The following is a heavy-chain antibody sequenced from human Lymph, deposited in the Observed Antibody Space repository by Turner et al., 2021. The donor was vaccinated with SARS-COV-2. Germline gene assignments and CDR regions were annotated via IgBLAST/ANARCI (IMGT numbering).Heavy chain of an antibody. J-gene: IGHJ4*02. V-gene: IGHV3-23*01. D-gene: IGHD3-22*01. CDR3: AKNEMAMIVVVITLFDY. CDR2: ISATGINT. CDR1: GFSFSSYA. Sequence: EVQLLESGGGLVQPGGSLRLSCAASGFSFSSYAMSWVRQAPGKGLEWVSGISATGINTYYADSVKGRFTISRDNSKNTLYLQMNSLRAEDTAVYYCAKNEMAMIVVVITLFDYWGQGTLVTVSS.